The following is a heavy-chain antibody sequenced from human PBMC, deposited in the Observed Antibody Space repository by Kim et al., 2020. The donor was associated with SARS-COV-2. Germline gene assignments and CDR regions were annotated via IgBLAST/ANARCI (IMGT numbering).Heavy chain of an antibody. D-gene: IGHD2-2*01. CDR3: AREGVSSSTHLDY. J-gene: IGHJ4*02. V-gene: IGHV4-4*07. Sequence: NYNPSLMSRVTMSVETSNKQFSLNLTTVTAADTAVYYCAREGVSSSTHLDYWGQGTLVTVSS.